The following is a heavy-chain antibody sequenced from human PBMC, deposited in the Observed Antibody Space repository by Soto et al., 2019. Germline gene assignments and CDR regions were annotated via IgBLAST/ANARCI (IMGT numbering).Heavy chain of an antibody. CDR3: ARGFGWYYYDSSGQGGNDY. CDR2: IYYSGST. J-gene: IGHJ4*02. CDR1: GGSISSGGYY. D-gene: IGHD3-22*01. Sequence: SETLSLTCTVSGGSISSGGYYWSWIRQHPGKGLEWIGYIYYSGSTYCNPSLKSRVTISVDTSKNQFSLKLSSVTAADTAVYYCARGFGWYYYDSSGQGGNDYWGQGTLVTVSS. V-gene: IGHV4-31*03.